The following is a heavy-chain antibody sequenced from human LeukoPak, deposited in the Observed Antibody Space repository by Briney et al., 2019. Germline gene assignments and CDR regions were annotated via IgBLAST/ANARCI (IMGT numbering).Heavy chain of an antibody. Sequence: GGSLRLSCAASGFTFSSYAMHWVRQAPGKGLEWVAVIWYDGSKKYYADSVKGRFTISRDNSKNTLDLQMDSLRAEDTAVYYCARMSGSHIDHWGQGTLVTVSS. CDR3: ARMSGSHIDH. CDR1: GFTFSSYA. V-gene: IGHV3-33*08. D-gene: IGHD1-26*01. J-gene: IGHJ4*02. CDR2: IWYDGSKK.